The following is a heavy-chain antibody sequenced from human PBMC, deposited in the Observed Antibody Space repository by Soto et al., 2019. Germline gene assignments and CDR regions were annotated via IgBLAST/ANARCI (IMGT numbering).Heavy chain of an antibody. Sequence: LGESLKISCKGSGYSFTSYWIGWVRQTPGKGLEWMGIIYPGDSDTTYNPSFRGQVTVSADKSINTAYLQWSSLKASDTAMYYCARRDSSGYLFDYWGQGTLVTVSS. D-gene: IGHD3-22*01. CDR1: GYSFTSYW. J-gene: IGHJ4*02. CDR2: IYPGDSDT. CDR3: ARRDSSGYLFDY. V-gene: IGHV5-51*01.